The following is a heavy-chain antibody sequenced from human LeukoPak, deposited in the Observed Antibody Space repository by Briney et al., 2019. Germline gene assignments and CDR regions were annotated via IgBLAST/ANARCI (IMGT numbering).Heavy chain of an antibody. CDR1: GYTFTGYY. V-gene: IGHV1-2*02. J-gene: IGHJ4*02. D-gene: IGHD2-2*01. CDR2: INPNSGGT. Sequence: ASVKVSCKASGYTFTGYYMHWVRQAPGQGLAWMGWINPNSGGTNYAQKFQGRVTMTRDRSINAAYMELSRLGSDDTAVYFCARGDVVVPAATEYYFDYWGQGTLVTVSS. CDR3: ARGDVVVPAATEYYFDY.